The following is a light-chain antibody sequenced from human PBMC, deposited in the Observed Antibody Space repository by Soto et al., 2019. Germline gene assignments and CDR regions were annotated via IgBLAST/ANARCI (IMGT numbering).Light chain of an antibody. J-gene: IGKJ2*01. Sequence: DIQMTQSPSSVSASVGDRVTITCRASQGIRSWLAWYQQKPGKAPNLLIYAASSLQSGVPSRFSGSGSGTDFTPTISSLQPEDFDTYYCQKANSFPLTFGQGTKLEIK. CDR1: QGIRSW. V-gene: IGKV1-12*01. CDR3: QKANSFPLT. CDR2: AAS.